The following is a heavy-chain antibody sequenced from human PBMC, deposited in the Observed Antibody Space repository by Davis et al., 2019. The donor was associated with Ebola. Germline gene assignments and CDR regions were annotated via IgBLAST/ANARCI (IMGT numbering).Heavy chain of an antibody. J-gene: IGHJ6*02. CDR2: TYYSSKWVN. Sequence: HSQTLSLTCAISGDRVSGHSGAWNWIRQSPSRGLEWLGRTYYSSKWVNDYAVSVKSRITINPDTSKNQFSLQLRSVTPEDTAVYYCVRGWGRTGMGVWGQGTTVTVSS. V-gene: IGHV6-1*01. D-gene: IGHD1-26*01. CDR1: GDRVSGHSGA. CDR3: VRGWGRTGMGV.